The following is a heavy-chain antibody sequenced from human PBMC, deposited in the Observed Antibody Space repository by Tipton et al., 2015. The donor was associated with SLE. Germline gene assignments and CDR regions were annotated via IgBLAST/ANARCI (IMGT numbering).Heavy chain of an antibody. D-gene: IGHD3-10*01. Sequence: TLSLTCAVYGGSFSGYYWSRIRQPPGKGLEWIGEINHSGSTNYNPSLKSRVTISVDTSKNQFSLKLSSVTAADTAVYYCARDPLIPNYYYGSGSLDDWGQGTLVTVSS. J-gene: IGHJ4*02. CDR2: INHSGST. CDR3: ARDPLIPNYYYGSGSLDD. V-gene: IGHV4-34*01. CDR1: GGSFSGYY.